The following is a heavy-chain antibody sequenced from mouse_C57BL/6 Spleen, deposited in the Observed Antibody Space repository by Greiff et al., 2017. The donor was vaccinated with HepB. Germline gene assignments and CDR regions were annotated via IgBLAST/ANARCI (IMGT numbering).Heavy chain of an antibody. D-gene: IGHD2-4*01. Sequence: QVQLQQPGAELVKPGASVKMSCKASGYTFTSYWITWVKQRPGPGLEWIGDIYPGSGSTNYNEKFKSKATLTVDKPSSTAYMQLSSLTSEDSAVYYCARYDDDGVDDMDYWGQGTSVTVSS. CDR2: IYPGSGST. V-gene: IGHV1-55*01. CDR3: ARYDDDGVDDMDY. CDR1: GYTFTSYW. J-gene: IGHJ4*01.